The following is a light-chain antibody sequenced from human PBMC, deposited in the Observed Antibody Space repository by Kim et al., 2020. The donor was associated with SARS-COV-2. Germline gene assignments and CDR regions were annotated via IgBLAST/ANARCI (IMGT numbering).Light chain of an antibody. J-gene: IGKJ1*01. V-gene: IGKV3-20*01. Sequence: EIVLTQSPGTLSLSPGERATLSCRASQSVSSSYLAWYQQQPGQAPRLLIDGASSRATGIPGRFSGSGSGTDFTLTISRLEPEDFAVYYWQQYGSSPRTFGQGTKVEIK. CDR1: QSVSSSY. CDR3: QQYGSSPRT. CDR2: GAS.